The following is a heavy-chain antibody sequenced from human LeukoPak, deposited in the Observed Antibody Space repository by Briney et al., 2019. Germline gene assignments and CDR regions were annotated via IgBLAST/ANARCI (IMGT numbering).Heavy chain of an antibody. CDR3: VRFTINIVRGVTNDY. CDR2: IIPIFGTA. V-gene: IGHV1-69*06. Sequence: SVKVSCKASGGTFSSYAISWVRQAPGQGLEWMGGIIPIFGTANYAQKFQGRVTITADKSTSTAYMELSSLRSEDTAVYYCVRFTINIVRGVTNDYWGQRTRVIVSS. CDR1: GGTFSSYA. D-gene: IGHD3-10*01. J-gene: IGHJ4*01.